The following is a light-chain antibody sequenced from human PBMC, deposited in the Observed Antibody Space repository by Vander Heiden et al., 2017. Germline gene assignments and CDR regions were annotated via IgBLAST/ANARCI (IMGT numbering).Light chain of an antibody. Sequence: SYALTQPPSVSVSPAQTARITCSGDALPKQYAFWYQQKQGQAPVLVMYKDSERSSGIPDRFSGSSSGTTVTLTISGVQAEDEADYYCQSADSSGADVVFGGGTKLTVL. CDR3: QSADSSGADVV. CDR2: KDS. V-gene: IGLV3-25*03. CDR1: ALPKQY. J-gene: IGLJ2*01.